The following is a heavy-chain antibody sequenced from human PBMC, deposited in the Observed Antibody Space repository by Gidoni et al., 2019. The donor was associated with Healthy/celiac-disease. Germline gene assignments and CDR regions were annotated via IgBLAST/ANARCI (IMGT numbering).Heavy chain of an antibody. CDR3: ARVVERWLPQAPYWYFDL. CDR2: ST. Sequence: STNYNPSLKSRVTISVDTSKNQFSLKLSSVTAADTAVYYCARVVERWLPQAPYWYFDLWGRGTLVTVSS. D-gene: IGHD5-12*01. V-gene: IGHV4-59*01. J-gene: IGHJ2*01.